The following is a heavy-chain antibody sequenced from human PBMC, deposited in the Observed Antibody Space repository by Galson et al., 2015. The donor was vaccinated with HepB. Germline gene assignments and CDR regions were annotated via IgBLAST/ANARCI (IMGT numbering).Heavy chain of an antibody. J-gene: IGHJ4*02. V-gene: IGHV4-38-2*02. CDR3: AREGSSGSYSRDFDY. CDR2: IYHSGST. Sequence: ETLSLTCAVSGYSISSGYYWGWIRQPPGKGLEWIGSIYHSGSTYYNPSLKSRVTISVDTSKNQFSLKLSSVTAADTAVYYCAREGSSGSYSRDFDYWGQGTLVTVSS. CDR1: GYSISSGYY. D-gene: IGHD1-26*01.